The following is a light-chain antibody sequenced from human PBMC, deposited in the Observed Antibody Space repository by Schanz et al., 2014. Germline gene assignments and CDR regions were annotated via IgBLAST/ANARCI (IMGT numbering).Light chain of an antibody. CDR1: SSNIGNNY. V-gene: IGLV1-51*01. Sequence: QSVLTQPPSVSAAPGQKVTISCSGSSSNIGNNYVSWYQQLPGTAPKLVIYDNNKRPSGIPDRFSGSKSGTSATLDITGLQTGDEADYYCGTWDSSLSAEVFGTGTKLTVL. CDR2: DNN. J-gene: IGLJ1*01. CDR3: GTWDSSLSAEV.